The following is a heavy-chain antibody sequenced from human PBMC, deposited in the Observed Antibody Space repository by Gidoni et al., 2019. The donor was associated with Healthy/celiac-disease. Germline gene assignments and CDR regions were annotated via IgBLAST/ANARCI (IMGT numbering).Heavy chain of an antibody. V-gene: IGHV4-34*01. J-gene: IGHJ4*02. CDR2: INHSGST. CDR3: ARGDSETRIAARPLSY. CDR1: GGSFSGYY. D-gene: IGHD6-6*01. Sequence: QVQLQQWGAGLLKPSETLSLTCAVYGGSFSGYYWSWIRQPPGKGLEWIGEINHSGSTNYNPSLKSRVTISVDTSKNQFSLKLSSVTAADTAVYYCARGDSETRIAARPLSYWGQGTLVTVSS.